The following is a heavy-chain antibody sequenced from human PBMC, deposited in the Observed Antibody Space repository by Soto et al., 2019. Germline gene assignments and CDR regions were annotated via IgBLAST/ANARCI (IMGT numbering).Heavy chain of an antibody. V-gene: IGHV1-18*01. CDR2: ISAYNGNT. CDR3: ARDMHCSSTSCYFGYYYYYMDV. Sequence: ASVKVSCAACGYRFTSYGISWVRQAPGQGLEWMGWISAYNGNTNYAQKLQGRVTMTTDTSTSTAYMELRSLRSDDTAVYYCARDMHCSSTSCYFGYYYYYMDVWGKGTTVTVSS. CDR1: GYRFTSYG. D-gene: IGHD2-2*01. J-gene: IGHJ6*03.